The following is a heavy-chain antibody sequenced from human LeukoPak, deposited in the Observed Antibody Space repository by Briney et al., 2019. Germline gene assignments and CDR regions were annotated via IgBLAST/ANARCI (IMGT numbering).Heavy chain of an antibody. V-gene: IGHV3-9*01. J-gene: IGHJ4*02. D-gene: IGHD3-22*01. CDR3: AKDSPDSSGYYDY. CDR2: ISWNSGSI. CDR1: GFTFDDYA. Sequence: HPGGSLRLSCAASGFTFDDYAMHWVRQAPGKGLEWVSGISWNSGSIGYADSVKGRFTISRDNAKNSLYLQMNSLRAEDTALYYCAKDSPDSSGYYDYWGQGTLVTVSS.